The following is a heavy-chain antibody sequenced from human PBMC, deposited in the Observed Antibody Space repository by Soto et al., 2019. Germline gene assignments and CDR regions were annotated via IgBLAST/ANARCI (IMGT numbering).Heavy chain of an antibody. CDR1: GFTFSDYY. CDR2: ISSSGSTI. V-gene: IGHV3-11*01. Sequence: GGSRILSCASSGFTFSDYYMSWIRQAPGKGLEWVSYISSSGSTIYYADSVKGRFTISRDNAKNSLYLQMNSLRAEDTAVYYCARDDLGGSGYYLNYYYYGMDVWGQGTTVTVSS. D-gene: IGHD3-22*01. J-gene: IGHJ6*02. CDR3: ARDDLGGSGYYLNYYYYGMDV.